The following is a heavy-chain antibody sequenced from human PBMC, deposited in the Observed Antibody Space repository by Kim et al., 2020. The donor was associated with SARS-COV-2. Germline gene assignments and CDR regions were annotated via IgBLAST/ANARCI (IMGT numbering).Heavy chain of an antibody. Sequence: GGSLRLSCAASGFSFNNYGMHWVRQAPGKGLEWVAAISYEGSKNHYVDSVKGRFTISRDWSKDKLSLQMNSLRPDDTAVYYCAKSTALFWFGKFRNAAFDVWGQETMVTVSS. J-gene: IGHJ3*01. CDR2: ISYEGSKN. D-gene: IGHD3-10*01. V-gene: IGHV3-30*18. CDR3: AKSTALFWFGKFRNAAFDV. CDR1: GFSFNNYG.